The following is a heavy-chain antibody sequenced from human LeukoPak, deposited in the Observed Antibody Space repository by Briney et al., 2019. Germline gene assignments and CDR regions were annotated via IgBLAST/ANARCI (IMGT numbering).Heavy chain of an antibody. CDR1: GGSITSGGYS. Sequence: SETLSLTCAVSGGSITSGGYSWSWIRQPPGKGLEWIGYIYHSGSTYYNPSLKSRVTISVDRSKNQFSLKLSPVTAADTAVYYCARADSNYFFDYWGQGTLVTVSS. D-gene: IGHD4-11*01. V-gene: IGHV4-30-2*01. CDR2: IYHSGST. J-gene: IGHJ4*02. CDR3: ARADSNYFFDY.